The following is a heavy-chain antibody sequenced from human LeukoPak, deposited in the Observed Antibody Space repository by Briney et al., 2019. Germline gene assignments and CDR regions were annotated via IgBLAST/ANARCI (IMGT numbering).Heavy chain of an antibody. CDR1: GGSVNSGDYY. V-gene: IGHV4-61*08. CDR3: ARDLSGSSSFGS. CDR2: IYYSGST. J-gene: IGHJ4*02. Sequence: PSETLSLTCTVSGGSVNSGDYYWSWIRQPPGKGLEWIGYIYYSGSTKYNPSLKSRVTISIDTSKNQFSLKLSSVTAADTAVYYCARDLSGSSSFGSWGQGTLVTVPS. D-gene: IGHD6-6*01.